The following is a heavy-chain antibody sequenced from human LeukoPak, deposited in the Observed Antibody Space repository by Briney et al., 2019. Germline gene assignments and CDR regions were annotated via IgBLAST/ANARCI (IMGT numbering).Heavy chain of an antibody. CDR1: GGSISSSAYY. Sequence: SETLSLTCTVSGGSISSSAYYWGWIRQSPGKGLEWIGSIYYTGRTHYNPSLNSRVTISVDTSKKQFSLKLSSVTAADTTVYYCAREVGATRAIDYWGQGTLVTVSS. D-gene: IGHD1-26*01. V-gene: IGHV4-39*02. CDR3: AREVGATRAIDY. CDR2: IYYTGRT. J-gene: IGHJ4*02.